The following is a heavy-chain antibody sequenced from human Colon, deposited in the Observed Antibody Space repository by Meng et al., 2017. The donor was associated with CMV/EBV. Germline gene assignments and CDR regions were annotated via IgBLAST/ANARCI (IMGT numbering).Heavy chain of an antibody. J-gene: IGHJ6*02. V-gene: IGHV4-38-2*02. CDR3: ARDLQGQLPYYYYGMAV. CDR1: GYSISSGYY. CDR2: IYHSGST. Sequence: SETLSLTCTVSGYSISSGYYWGWIRQPPGKGPEWIGSIYHSGSTYYNPSLKSRVTISVDTSKNQFSLKLSSVTAADTAVYYCARDLQGQLPYYYYGMAVWGQGTTVTVSS. D-gene: IGHD2-2*01.